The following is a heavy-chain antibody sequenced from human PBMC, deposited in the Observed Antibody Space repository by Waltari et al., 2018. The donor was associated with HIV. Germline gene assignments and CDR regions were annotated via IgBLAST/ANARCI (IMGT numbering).Heavy chain of an antibody. CDR1: GYSISSGYY. CDR3: ARQIQCSGGSCHDAYFDY. Sequence: QVQLQESGPGLVKPSETLSLTCAVSGYSISSGYYWGWIRQPPGKGLGWLGSIYHRGRTHYNPSLKSRVTISVDTSKNQFSLKLSSVTAADTAVYYCARQIQCSGGSCHDAYFDYWGQGTLVTVSS. CDR2: IYHRGRT. D-gene: IGHD2-15*01. V-gene: IGHV4-38-2*01. J-gene: IGHJ4*02.